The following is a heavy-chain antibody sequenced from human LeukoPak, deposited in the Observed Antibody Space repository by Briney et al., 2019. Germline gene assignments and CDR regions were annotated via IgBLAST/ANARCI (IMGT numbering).Heavy chain of an antibody. CDR2: IYYSGST. J-gene: IGHJ4*02. V-gene: IGHV4-39*01. Sequence: SETLSPTCTVSGGSISSSYYYWGWIRQPPGKGLEWIGSIYYSGSTYYNPSLKSRVTISVDTSKNQFSLKLRSVTAADTAVYYCARKKVADYWGQGALVTVSS. CDR1: GGSISSSYYY. CDR3: ARKKVADY.